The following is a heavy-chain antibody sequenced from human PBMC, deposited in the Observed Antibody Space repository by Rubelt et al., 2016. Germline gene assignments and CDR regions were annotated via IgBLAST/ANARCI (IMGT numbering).Heavy chain of an antibody. J-gene: IGHJ5*02. D-gene: IGHD6-13*01. V-gene: IGHV1-3*01. CDR1: GYTFTSSA. CDR3: ARGLGLGYSSSWFNWFDP. Sequence: QVQLVQSGAEVKKPGASVKVSCKASGYTFTSSAMHWVRPAPGQRLEWMGWINAGNGNTKYSQKFQGRVTISRDTSAGTAYMGLSSLRSEDTAVYYCARGLGLGYSSSWFNWFDPWGQGTLVTVSS. CDR2: INAGNGNT.